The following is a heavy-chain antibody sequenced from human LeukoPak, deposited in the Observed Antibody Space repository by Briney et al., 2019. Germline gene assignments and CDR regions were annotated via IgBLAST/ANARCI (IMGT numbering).Heavy chain of an antibody. J-gene: IGHJ4*02. D-gene: IGHD5-12*01. CDR3: ARHRYADIVATLSPDY. CDR1: GGSFSGYY. V-gene: IGHV4-34*01. CDR2: INHSGST. Sequence: SETLSLTCAVYGGSFSGYYWSWIRQPPGKGLEWIGEINHSGSTNYNPSLKSRVTISVDTSKNQFSLKLSSVTAADTAVYYCARHRYADIVATLSPDYWGQGTLVTVSS.